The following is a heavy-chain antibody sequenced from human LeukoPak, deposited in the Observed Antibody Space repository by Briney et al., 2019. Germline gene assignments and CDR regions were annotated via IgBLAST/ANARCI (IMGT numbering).Heavy chain of an antibody. CDR1: GFIFSNEP. CDR3: VRDYNWVFDY. J-gene: IGHJ4*02. Sequence: PGGSLRLSCAASGFIFSNEPMNWVRQAPGKGLQWVAHIRSDSETIVYADSVKGRFSISRDNAKNSLFLQMNNLRAEDTAVYYCVRDYNWVFDYWGQGALVTVSS. D-gene: IGHD1-20*01. V-gene: IGHV3-48*01. CDR2: IRSDSETI.